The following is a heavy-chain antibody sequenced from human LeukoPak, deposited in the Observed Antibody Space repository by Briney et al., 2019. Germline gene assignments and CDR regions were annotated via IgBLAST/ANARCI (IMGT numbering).Heavy chain of an antibody. CDR2: IYTSGST. J-gene: IGHJ4*02. CDR3: AGESTAAGSTRGLDY. Sequence: SETLSLTCTVSGGSISSYFWTWIRQPAGKGLEWIGRIYTSGSTNYNSSLKSRVTMSVDTSKNQFSLNLTSVTAADTAVYYCAGESTAAGSTRGLDYWGQGTLVTVSS. D-gene: IGHD6-13*01. V-gene: IGHV4-4*07. CDR1: GGSISSYF.